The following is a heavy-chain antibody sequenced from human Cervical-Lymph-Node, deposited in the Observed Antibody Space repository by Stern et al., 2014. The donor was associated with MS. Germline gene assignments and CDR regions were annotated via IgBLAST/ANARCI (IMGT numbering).Heavy chain of an antibody. CDR3: ARDRNWSFDY. CDR1: GYVFTVNG. J-gene: IGHJ4*02. D-gene: IGHD1-20*01. CDR2: ISANSGNA. Sequence: VQLLESGAEVKKPGASVKVSCKASGYVFTVNGISWVRQAPGQGLEWMGWISANSGNAHYAEKFQGRVTVTRDTSTGTAHMELRSLTYNDTAVYYCARDRNWSFDYWGQGTLVTVSS. V-gene: IGHV1-18*01.